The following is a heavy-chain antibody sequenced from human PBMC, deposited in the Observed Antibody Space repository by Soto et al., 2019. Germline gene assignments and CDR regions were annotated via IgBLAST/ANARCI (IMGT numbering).Heavy chain of an antibody. CDR2: ISGSGGST. CDR3: AKIFSIVPAARADWFDY. V-gene: IGHV3-23*01. CDR1: GFTFSSYA. Sequence: EVQLLESGGGLVQPGGSLRLSCAASGFTFSSYAMSWVRQAPGKGLEWVSAISGSGGSTYYADSVKGRFTISRDNSKNPLYLQMNSLSAEDTAVYYCAKIFSIVPAARADWFDYWGQGPLVTVSS. J-gene: IGHJ4*02. D-gene: IGHD2-2*01.